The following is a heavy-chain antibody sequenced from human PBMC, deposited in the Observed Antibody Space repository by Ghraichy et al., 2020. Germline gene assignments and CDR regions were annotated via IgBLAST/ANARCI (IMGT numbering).Heavy chain of an antibody. CDR1: GGTFSSYA. CDR2: IIPIFGTA. Sequence: SVKVSCKASGGTFSSYAISWVRQAPGQGLEWMGGIIPIFGTANYAQKFQGRVTITADESTSTAYMELSSLRSEDTAVYYCARDSGYCSGGSCYLNYWGQGTLVTVSS. J-gene: IGHJ4*02. V-gene: IGHV1-69*13. D-gene: IGHD2-15*01. CDR3: ARDSGYCSGGSCYLNY.